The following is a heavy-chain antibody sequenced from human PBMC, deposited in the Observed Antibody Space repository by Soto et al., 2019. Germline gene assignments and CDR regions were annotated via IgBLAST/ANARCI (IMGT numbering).Heavy chain of an antibody. CDR2: IIPIFGTA. CDR3: ARDRGTYYYDSSGYRYFDY. D-gene: IGHD3-22*01. V-gene: IGHV1-69*13. CDR1: GGTFSSYA. J-gene: IGHJ4*02. Sequence: SVKVSCKASGGTFSSYAISWVRQAPGQGLEWMGGIIPIFGTANYAQKFQGRVTITADESTSTAYMELSSLRSEDTAVYYCARDRGTYYYDSSGYRYFDYWGQGTLVTVSS.